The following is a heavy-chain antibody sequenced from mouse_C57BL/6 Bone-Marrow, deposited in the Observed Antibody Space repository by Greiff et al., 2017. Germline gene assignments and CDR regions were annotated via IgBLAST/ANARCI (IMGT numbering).Heavy chain of an antibody. J-gene: IGHJ3*01. Sequence: QVLLQQPGAELMMPGASVKLSCKASGYTFTSYWMHWVKQRPGQGLEWIGEIVPSDSCTNYNQKFKGKSTLTVDKSSSTAYMQLSSLTSEDSAVYYCASSRTYYGTAGFAYWGQGTLVTVSA. CDR1: GYTFTSYW. D-gene: IGHD2-1*01. CDR3: ASSRTYYGTAGFAY. CDR2: IVPSDSCT. V-gene: IGHV1-69*01.